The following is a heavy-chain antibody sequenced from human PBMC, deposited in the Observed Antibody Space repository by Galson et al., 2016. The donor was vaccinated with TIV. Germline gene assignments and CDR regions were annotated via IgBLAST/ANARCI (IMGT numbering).Heavy chain of an antibody. CDR1: GYTFINYA. Sequence: SVKVSCKASGYTFINYAIQWVRQAPGQGLEWMGWIDPNSGGTEYAQKFQGRITMTRDKSIGTAYMELNRLRSDDTALYFCARSERGSYTGFDYWGRGTLVTVSS. CDR2: IDPNSGGT. J-gene: IGHJ4*02. CDR3: ARSERGSYTGFDY. V-gene: IGHV1-2*02. D-gene: IGHD1-26*01.